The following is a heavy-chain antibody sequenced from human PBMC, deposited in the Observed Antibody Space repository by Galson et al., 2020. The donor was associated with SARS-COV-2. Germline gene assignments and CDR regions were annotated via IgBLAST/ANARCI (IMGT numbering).Heavy chain of an antibody. V-gene: IGHV1-18*01. CDR1: GYMFSSFA. D-gene: IGHD3-22*01. CDR2: ISTYSGNS. CDR3: ARGGRYFYESSEGGIFDY. J-gene: IGHJ4*02. Sequence: ASVKVSCKGSGYMFSSFAITWVRQAPGQGLEWVGWISTYSGNSDSAQKLQGRVTMTTDPSTTTAYMELRSLRSDDTAVYYCARGGRYFYESSEGGIFDYWGQGTLVAVSS.